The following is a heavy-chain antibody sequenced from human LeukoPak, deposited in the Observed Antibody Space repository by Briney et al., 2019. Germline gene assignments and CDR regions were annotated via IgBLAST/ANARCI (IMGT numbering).Heavy chain of an antibody. Sequence: GGSLRLSCEVSGFTFSNYWMTWVRQAPGKGLEWVANIKEDGSEKNYVDSVKGRFTISRDNAKSSLYLQMNSLRAEDTAVYYCARGGSDSDYWGQGTLVTVSS. D-gene: IGHD6-6*01. CDR1: GFTFSNYW. V-gene: IGHV3-7*04. J-gene: IGHJ4*02. CDR2: IKEDGSEK. CDR3: ARGGSDSDY.